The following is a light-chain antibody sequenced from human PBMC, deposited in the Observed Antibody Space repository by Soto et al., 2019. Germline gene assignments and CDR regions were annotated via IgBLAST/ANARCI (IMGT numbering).Light chain of an antibody. CDR3: ATWDRSLSVGV. CDR2: DND. CDR1: SSNIGNNY. Sequence: QAVVTQPPSVSAAPGQKVTISCSGSSSNIGNNYVFWYQQLPGTAPKLLIYDNDKRSSGIPDRFSGSKSGTSATLGITGLQTGDEADYYCATWDRSLSVGVFGGGTKLTVL. V-gene: IGLV1-51*01. J-gene: IGLJ2*01.